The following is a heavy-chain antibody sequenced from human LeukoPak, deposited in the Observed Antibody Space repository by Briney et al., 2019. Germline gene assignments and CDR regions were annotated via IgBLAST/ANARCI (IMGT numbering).Heavy chain of an antibody. J-gene: IGHJ4*02. V-gene: IGHV3-23*01. CDR2: LRGGDDST. CDR3: ARGAKWAYYFDY. Sequence: PGGSLRLSCTASGFTITSYVTSWVRQAPGKGLEWISSLRGGDDSTNYADSVKGRFTISRDNAKDTLYLHMNSLTAEDTAVYYCARGAKWAYYFDYWGQGTLVTVSS. D-gene: IGHD1-26*01. CDR1: GFTITSYV.